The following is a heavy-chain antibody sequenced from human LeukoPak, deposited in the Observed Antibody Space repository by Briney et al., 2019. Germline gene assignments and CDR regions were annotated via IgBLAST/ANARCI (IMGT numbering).Heavy chain of an antibody. J-gene: IGHJ4*02. CDR3: ARDEWELGYFDY. V-gene: IGHV3-30*03. Sequence: GGSLRLSCVVSGFTFSSYGMHWVRQAPGKGLEWVAVISYDGSNKYYADSVKGRFTISRDNSKNTLYLQMNSLRAEDTAVYYCARDEWELGYFDYWGQGTLVTVSS. D-gene: IGHD1-26*01. CDR2: ISYDGSNK. CDR1: GFTFSSYG.